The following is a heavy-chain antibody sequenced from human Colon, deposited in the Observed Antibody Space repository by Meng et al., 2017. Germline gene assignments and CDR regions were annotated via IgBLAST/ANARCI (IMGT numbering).Heavy chain of an antibody. CDR3: ARGRYRSTH. V-gene: IGHV3-11*01. CDR2: ISGSGSSV. CDR1: GFTFSDFY. Sequence: QVTLVEFGGGLVKPGGALRLSFAASGFTFSDFYMTWIRQAPGKGLEWLSYISGSGSSVYYADSVKGRITISRDNAKNSLYLQMNSLRAEDTAVYYCARGRYRSTHWGQGTLVTVSS. D-gene: IGHD2-2*02. J-gene: IGHJ4*02.